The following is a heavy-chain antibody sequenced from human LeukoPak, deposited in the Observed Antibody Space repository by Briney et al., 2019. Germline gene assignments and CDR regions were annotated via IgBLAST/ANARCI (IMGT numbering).Heavy chain of an antibody. V-gene: IGHV1-46*01. CDR1: GYTFTSYG. D-gene: IGHD3-22*01. Sequence: ASVKVSCKASGYTFTSYGISWVRQAPGQGLEWMGIINPSGGSTSYAQKFQGRVTMTRDMSTSTVYMELSSLRSEDTAVYYCARGGEAYYDSSGYYPDFDYWGQGTLVTVSS. CDR3: ARGGEAYYDSSGYYPDFDY. CDR2: INPSGGST. J-gene: IGHJ4*02.